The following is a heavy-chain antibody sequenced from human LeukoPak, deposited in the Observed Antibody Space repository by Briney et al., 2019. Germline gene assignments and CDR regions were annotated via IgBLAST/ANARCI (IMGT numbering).Heavy chain of an antibody. CDR3: ARETEAAAAGLWGNIDY. V-gene: IGHV1-69*10. J-gene: IGHJ4*02. D-gene: IGHD6-13*01. CDR2: IIPILGIA. CDR1: GGTFSSYA. Sequence: ASVKVSCKASGGTFSSYAISWVRQAPGQGLEGMGGIIPILGIANYAQTFQGRVTITADESTSTAYMELSSLRSEDTAVYYCARETEAAAAGLWGNIDYWGQGTLVTVSS.